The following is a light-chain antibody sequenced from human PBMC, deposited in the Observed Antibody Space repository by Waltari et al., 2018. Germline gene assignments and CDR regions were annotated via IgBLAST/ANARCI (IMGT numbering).Light chain of an antibody. CDR3: QDYGTSRT. CDR1: QSVSSGY. Sequence: EIVLTQSPGTLSLSPGERATLSCRASQSVSSGYLAWYQQKPGQGPRLLIYDASSRATGIPDRFSGSGSGTDFTLTISRLEPEDFAVYYCQDYGTSRTFGQGTKVEIK. V-gene: IGKV3-20*01. J-gene: IGKJ1*01. CDR2: DAS.